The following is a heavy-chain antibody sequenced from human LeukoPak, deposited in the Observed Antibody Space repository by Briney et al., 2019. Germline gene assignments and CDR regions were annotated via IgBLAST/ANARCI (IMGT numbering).Heavy chain of an antibody. J-gene: IGHJ4*02. CDR3: ARNSYDLFSGGYFDY. V-gene: IGHV4-30-4*01. CDR2: TYYSGST. D-gene: IGHD3-10*01. Sequence: SQTLSLTCTVSGGSISSGDYYWSWIRQPPGKGLEWIGYTYYSGSTYYNPSLKSRVTISVDTSKNQFSLKLSSVTAADTAVYYCARNSYDLFSGGYFDYWGQGTLVTVSS. CDR1: GGSISSGDYY.